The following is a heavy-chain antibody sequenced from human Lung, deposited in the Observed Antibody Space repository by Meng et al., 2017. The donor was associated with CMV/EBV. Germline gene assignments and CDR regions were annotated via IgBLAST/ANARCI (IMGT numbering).Heavy chain of an antibody. CDR2: IHYSGSS. Sequence: GSLRLXXTVSGDSISSHYWSWIRLPPGKGLEWIGYIHYSGSSSYNPSLKSRVTMSLDTSKNEFSLKLRSVTAADTAVYYCARGRTPAYYDSSGYYYDWGQGXLVTVSS. J-gene: IGHJ4*02. CDR1: GDSISSHY. D-gene: IGHD3-22*01. CDR3: ARGRTPAYYDSSGYYYD. V-gene: IGHV4-59*11.